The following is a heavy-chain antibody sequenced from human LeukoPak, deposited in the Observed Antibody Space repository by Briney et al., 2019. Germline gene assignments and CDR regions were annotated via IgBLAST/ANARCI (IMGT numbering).Heavy chain of an antibody. CDR3: ARVRGDLSIDY. J-gene: IGHJ4*02. CDR2: INHSGST. V-gene: IGHV4-34*01. CDR1: IESFSGDY. D-gene: IGHD2-21*02. Sequence: SETLSLTCAVYIESFSGDYWTWIRQPPGKGLEWIGEINHSGSTNYNPSLKSRVTISADTSKNQFSLKLSSVSAAATAVYYCARVRGDLSIDYWGQGNLVTVSS.